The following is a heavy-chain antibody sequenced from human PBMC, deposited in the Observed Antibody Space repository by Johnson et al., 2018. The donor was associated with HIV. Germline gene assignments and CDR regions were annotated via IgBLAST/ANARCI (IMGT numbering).Heavy chain of an antibody. CDR3: ARVGDRAMIVGGTDAFDI. J-gene: IGHJ3*02. CDR1: GFTFDDYG. Sequence: VHLVESGGGVVRPGGSLRLSCAASGFTFDDYGMSWVRQAPGKGLEWVSGINWNGGSTGYADSVKGRFTISRDNAKNSLYLQMNSLRAEDTALYYCARVGDRAMIVGGTDAFDIWGQGTMVTVSS. V-gene: IGHV3-20*04. CDR2: INWNGGST. D-gene: IGHD3-22*01.